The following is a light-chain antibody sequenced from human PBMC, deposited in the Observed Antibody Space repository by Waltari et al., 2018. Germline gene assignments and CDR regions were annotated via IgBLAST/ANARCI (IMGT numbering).Light chain of an antibody. Sequence: EIVLTQSPATLSLSPGARATLSCRASQSVSTNLAWYQQKPGQAPRLLIYGASNRATGIPARFSGSGSGTEFTLTISSLQSEDFAVYYCQQYNDWSFGQGTKLEIK. J-gene: IGKJ2*01. CDR3: QQYNDWS. CDR1: QSVSTN. V-gene: IGKV3-15*01. CDR2: GAS.